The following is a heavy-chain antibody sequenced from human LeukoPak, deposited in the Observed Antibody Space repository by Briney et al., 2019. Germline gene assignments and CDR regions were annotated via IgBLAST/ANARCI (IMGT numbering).Heavy chain of an antibody. J-gene: IGHJ4*02. CDR2: MNPNSGNT. Sequence: GASVKVSCKASGYTFTSYDINWVRQATGQGLEWMGWMNPNSGNTGYAQKFQGRVTLTRDTSIGTAYMELNSLTSEDTAVYFCARNLYESGEFDYWGQGTLVTVSS. V-gene: IGHV1-8*01. CDR3: ARNLYESGEFDY. D-gene: IGHD3-16*01. CDR1: GYTFTSYD.